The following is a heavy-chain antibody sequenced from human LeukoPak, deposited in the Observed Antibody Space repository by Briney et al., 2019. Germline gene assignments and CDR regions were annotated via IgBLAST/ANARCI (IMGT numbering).Heavy chain of an antibody. D-gene: IGHD5-12*01. J-gene: IGHJ4*02. Sequence: GGSLRLSCVASGLTFSNYGISWVRQAPGKGLVWVSRINSDGSSTSYADSVKGRFTISRDNAKNSLYLQMNSLRAEDTAVYYCARSVGYALYYFDYWGQGTLVTVSS. CDR3: ARSVGYALYYFDY. CDR1: GLTFSNYG. CDR2: INSDGSST. V-gene: IGHV3-74*01.